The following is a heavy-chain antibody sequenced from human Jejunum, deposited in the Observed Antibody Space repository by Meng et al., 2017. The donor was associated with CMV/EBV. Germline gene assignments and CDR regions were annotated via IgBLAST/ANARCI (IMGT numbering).Heavy chain of an antibody. CDR3: ATEVAVRNYFSYGMDV. V-gene: IGHV3-53*05. CDR1: FTLTTNF. D-gene: IGHD3-10*01. J-gene: IGHJ6*02. Sequence: FTLTTNFLTWVRQAPGKGLEWVAVSYSAGMTYYADSVKGRFTISRDNSKNTMYLQMNGLRLEDTAMYYCATEVAVRNYFSYGMDVWGQGTAVTVSS. CDR2: SYSAGMT.